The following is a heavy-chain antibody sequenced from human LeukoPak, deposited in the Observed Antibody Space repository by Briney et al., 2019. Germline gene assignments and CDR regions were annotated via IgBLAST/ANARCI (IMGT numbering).Heavy chain of an antibody. Sequence: SVKVSCKASVGTFSSYAISWVRQAPGQGLEWMGGIIPIFGTANYAQKFQGRVTITADESTSTAYMELSSLRSEDMAVYYCARDRVPSGSSSQGDAFDIWGQGTMVTVSS. D-gene: IGHD6-6*01. J-gene: IGHJ3*02. V-gene: IGHV1-69*13. CDR2: IIPIFGTA. CDR1: VGTFSSYA. CDR3: ARDRVPSGSSSQGDAFDI.